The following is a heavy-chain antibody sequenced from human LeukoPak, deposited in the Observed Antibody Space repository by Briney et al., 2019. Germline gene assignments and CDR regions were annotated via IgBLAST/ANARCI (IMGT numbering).Heavy chain of an antibody. D-gene: IGHD3-10*01. CDR1: GGSISSYY. CDR3: AREAGDLGGWYLDL. Sequence: SETLSLTCTVSGGSISSYYWSWIRQPPGKGLEWIGYIYYSGSTNYNPSLKSRVTISVDTSKNQFSLKLSSVTAADTAVYYCAREAGDLGGWYLDLWGRGTLVTVSS. J-gene: IGHJ2*01. V-gene: IGHV4-59*01. CDR2: IYYSGST.